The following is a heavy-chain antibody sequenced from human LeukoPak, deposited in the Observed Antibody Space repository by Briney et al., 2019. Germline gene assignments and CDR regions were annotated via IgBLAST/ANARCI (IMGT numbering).Heavy chain of an antibody. Sequence: SQTLSLTCAVYAGSFSAYYWSWIRQPPGKGLEWIGEINHSGSTNYNPSLKSRVTISVDTSKNQFSLKLSSVTAADTAVYYCARGGDTAAVNSNWFDPWGQGTLVTVSS. V-gene: IGHV4-34*01. J-gene: IGHJ5*02. D-gene: IGHD3-16*01. CDR2: INHSGST. CDR3: ARGGDTAAVNSNWFDP. CDR1: AGSFSAYY.